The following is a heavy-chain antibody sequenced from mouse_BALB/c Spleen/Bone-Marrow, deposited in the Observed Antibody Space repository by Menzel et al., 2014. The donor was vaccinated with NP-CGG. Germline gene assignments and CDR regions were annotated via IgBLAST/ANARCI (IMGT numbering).Heavy chain of an antibody. J-gene: IGHJ2*01. CDR2: IDTSDSYT. CDR1: GYTFTDYW. CDR3: ARNWDFDY. V-gene: IGHV1-69*01. D-gene: IGHD4-1*01. Sequence: VQLQQSGAELVMPGASVKMSCKASGYTFTDYWMHWVKQRPGQGLEWIGAIDTSDSYTSYNQKFKGKATLTVDKSSITAYMHLISLTSEDSAVYYCARNWDFDYWGQGTTLTVSS.